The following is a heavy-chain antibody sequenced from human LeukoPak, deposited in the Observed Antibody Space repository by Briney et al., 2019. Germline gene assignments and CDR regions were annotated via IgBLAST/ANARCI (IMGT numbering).Heavy chain of an antibody. CDR3: ARDLERWFNRNWFDP. Sequence: GGSLRLSCAASGFTFSSYWMHWVRQAPGKGLVWVSRINTDGSSTRYADSVKGRFTISRDNAKNTLYLQMNSLGAGDTAVYYCARDLERWFNRNWFDPWGQGTLVTVSS. CDR2: INTDGSST. CDR1: GFTFSSYW. D-gene: IGHD4-23*01. V-gene: IGHV3-74*01. J-gene: IGHJ5*02.